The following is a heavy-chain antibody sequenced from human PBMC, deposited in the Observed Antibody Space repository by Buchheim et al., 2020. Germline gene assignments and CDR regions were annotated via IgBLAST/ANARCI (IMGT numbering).Heavy chain of an antibody. CDR2: ISSSGSTI. J-gene: IGHJ5*02. Sequence: EVQLVESGGGLVQPGGSLRLSCAASGFTFSSYEMNWVRQAPGKGLEWVSYISSSGSTIYYADSVKGRFTISRDNAKNSLYLQMNSLRAEDTAVYYCAREGYYYDSSGYKNWFDPWGQGTL. CDR1: GFTFSSYE. D-gene: IGHD3-22*01. V-gene: IGHV3-48*03. CDR3: AREGYYYDSSGYKNWFDP.